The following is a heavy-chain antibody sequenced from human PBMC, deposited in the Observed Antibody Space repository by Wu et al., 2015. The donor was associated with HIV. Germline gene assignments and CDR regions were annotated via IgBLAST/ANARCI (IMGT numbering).Heavy chain of an antibody. J-gene: IGHJ5*02. CDR2: VSHTERT. CDR3: ARHGKWLQLGLNS. D-gene: IGHD5-24*01. V-gene: IGHV4-38-2*01. Sequence: QVQLQESGPGLVKPSGTLSLTCAVSGYAVNSGFYWGWIRQPPGKGLEWIGSVSHTERTSYNPSLKSRVTTSIDMSKNTFSLRLSAVTAADTAVYYCARHGKWLQLGLNSWGPGILVTVSS. CDR1: GYAVNSGFY.